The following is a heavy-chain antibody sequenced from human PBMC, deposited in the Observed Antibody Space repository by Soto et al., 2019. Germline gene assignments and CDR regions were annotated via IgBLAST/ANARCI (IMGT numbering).Heavy chain of an antibody. CDR1: GYAFSTYA. D-gene: IGHD1-1*01. CDR3: ARGKGMEENYFYYGLDI. Sequence: ASVKVSCKASGYAFSTYAMHWVRQAPGQSLEWMGWLNGGTGQTRYSQKFQDRVIITRDTSASTGYMELSSLTSEDTAVYYCARGKGMEENYFYYGLDIWGQGTTVTVSS. J-gene: IGHJ6*02. V-gene: IGHV1-3*01. CDR2: LNGGTGQT.